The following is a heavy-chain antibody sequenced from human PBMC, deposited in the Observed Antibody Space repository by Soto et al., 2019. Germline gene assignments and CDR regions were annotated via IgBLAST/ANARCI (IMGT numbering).Heavy chain of an antibody. Sequence: QVQLVQAGAEVKKPGASVKVSCKASVYTFTSYGISWVRQDPGQGLEWMGWISAYKGNTNYAKKRQCRVTMTTDTSTSTAYMELRSLRSDDTAVYYCAREYYSGSGPTYGGQGTLVTVSS. V-gene: IGHV1-18*01. CDR3: AREYYSGSGPTY. CDR2: ISAYKGNT. CDR1: VYTFTSYG. J-gene: IGHJ1*01. D-gene: IGHD3-10*01.